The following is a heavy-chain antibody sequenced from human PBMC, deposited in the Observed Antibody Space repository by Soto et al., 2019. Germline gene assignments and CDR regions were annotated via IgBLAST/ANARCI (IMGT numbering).Heavy chain of an antibody. CDR3: ARDPRSITGTTSSEDFQF. J-gene: IGHJ1*01. V-gene: IGHV1-69*01. CDR1: GGTFSGYA. D-gene: IGHD1-20*01. Sequence: QAHLMQSGAEVKKPGSSVKVSCKASGGTFSGYAISWVRRRPGRGLEWMGGSIPIFGITTYAEKFQGRITLAADESTGTAFMDLRSLISEDTAVYYCARDPRSITGTTSSEDFQFWGPGTLVSVSS. CDR2: SIPIFGIT.